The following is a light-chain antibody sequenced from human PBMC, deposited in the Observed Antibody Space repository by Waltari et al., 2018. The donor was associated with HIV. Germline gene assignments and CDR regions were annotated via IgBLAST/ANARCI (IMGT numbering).Light chain of an antibody. CDR3: QQYYSTPYT. CDR2: WAS. V-gene: IGKV4-1*01. J-gene: IGKJ2*01. CDR1: QSVLYSSNNKNY. Sequence: DIVMTQSPDSLVVSLGERATINCKSSQSVLYSSNNKNYLAWYQQIPGQPPKLLISWASTRESGVPDRFSGSGSGTDFTLTISSLQAEDVAVYYCQQYYSTPYTFGQGTKLEIK.